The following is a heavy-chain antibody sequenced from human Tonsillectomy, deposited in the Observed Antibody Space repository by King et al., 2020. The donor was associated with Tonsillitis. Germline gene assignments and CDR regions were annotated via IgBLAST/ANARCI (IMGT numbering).Heavy chain of an antibody. Sequence: VQLVESGGTLVRPGGSLRLSCAVSGFTFSDSYMSWIRQAPGKGLEWVSYMSTRGSTISYADSVKGRFTISRDNAKNSLYLQMNSLRAEDTAVYYCARVAGEYFDHWGQGTVVTVAS. CDR1: GFTFSDSY. CDR2: MSTRGSTI. D-gene: IGHD7-27*01. V-gene: IGHV3-11*01. CDR3: ARVAGEYFDH. J-gene: IGHJ4*02.